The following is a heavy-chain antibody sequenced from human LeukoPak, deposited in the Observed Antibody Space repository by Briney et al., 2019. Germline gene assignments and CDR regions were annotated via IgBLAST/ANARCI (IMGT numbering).Heavy chain of an antibody. D-gene: IGHD4-23*01. CDR1: GFTVSGNY. Sequence: GGSLRLSCAASGFTVSGNYMSWVRQAPGKGLEWVSVIYSGGNTYYADSVKGRFTISRDISKNTLYLQMNSLRAEDTAVYYCAREPYGGTPFYFDYWGQGTLVTVSS. J-gene: IGHJ4*02. CDR3: AREPYGGTPFYFDY. CDR2: IYSGGNT. V-gene: IGHV3-53*01.